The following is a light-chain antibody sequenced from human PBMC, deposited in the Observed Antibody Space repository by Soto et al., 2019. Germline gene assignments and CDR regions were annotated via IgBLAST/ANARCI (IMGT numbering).Light chain of an antibody. CDR3: SLYTSSSTYV. V-gene: IGLV2-18*01. Sequence: HSVLTQPPSVSGSPGQSVTISCTGTSSDVGSYNRVSWYQQPPGTAPKLMIYEVSNRPSGVPDRFSGSKSGNTASLTISGLQAEDEADYYCSLYTSSSTYVFGTGTKVTDL. J-gene: IGLJ1*01. CDR2: EVS. CDR1: SSDVGSYNR.